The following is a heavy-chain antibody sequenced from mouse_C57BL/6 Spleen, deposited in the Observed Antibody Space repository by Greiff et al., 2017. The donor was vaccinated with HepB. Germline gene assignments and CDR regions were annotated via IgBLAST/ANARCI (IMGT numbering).Heavy chain of an antibody. Sequence: EVKLVESEGGLVQPGSSMKLSCTASGFTFSDYYMAWVRQVPEKGLEWVANINYDGSSTYYLDSLKSRFIISRDNAKNILYLQMSSLKSEDTATYYCARESHYYGSSYGYFDVWGTGTTVTVSS. CDR2: INYDGSST. CDR1: GFTFSDYY. V-gene: IGHV5-16*01. D-gene: IGHD1-1*01. CDR3: ARESHYYGSSYGYFDV. J-gene: IGHJ1*03.